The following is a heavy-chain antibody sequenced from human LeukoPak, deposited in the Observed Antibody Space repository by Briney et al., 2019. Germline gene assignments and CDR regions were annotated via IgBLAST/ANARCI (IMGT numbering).Heavy chain of an antibody. CDR1: GFTFSTYW. D-gene: IGHD3-22*01. CDR2: IKQDGGDK. CDR3: ARVKEGQYYYDSSGRPLDY. V-gene: IGHV3-7*01. J-gene: IGHJ4*02. Sequence: GGSLRLSCAASGFTFSTYWMSWVRQALGKGLEWVANIKQDGGDKYYVDSVKGRFTISRDNAKNSLYLEMNSLRAEDTAVYYCARVKEGQYYYDSSGRPLDYWGQGTLVTVSS.